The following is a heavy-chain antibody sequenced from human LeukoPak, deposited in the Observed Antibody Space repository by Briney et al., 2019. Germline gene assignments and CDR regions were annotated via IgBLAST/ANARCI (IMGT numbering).Heavy chain of an antibody. V-gene: IGHV5-51*01. Sequence: GESLKISCKGSGYNFNTYWIGWVRQMPGRGLEWMGIIYAGDSDTRYSPSFQGQVTMSVDKSINTAYLQWSSLKASDTAIYYCARRYRGGEMSTIGFDYWGQGVLVTVSS. D-gene: IGHD5-24*01. CDR3: ARRYRGGEMSTIGFDY. CDR1: GYNFNTYW. CDR2: IYAGDSDT. J-gene: IGHJ4*02.